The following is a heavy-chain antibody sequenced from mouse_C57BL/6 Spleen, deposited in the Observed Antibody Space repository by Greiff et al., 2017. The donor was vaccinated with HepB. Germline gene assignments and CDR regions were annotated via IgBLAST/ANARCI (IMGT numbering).Heavy chain of an antibody. CDR1: GYSITSGYY. CDR2: ISYDGSN. V-gene: IGHV3-6*01. J-gene: IGHJ3*01. D-gene: IGHD3-2*02. Sequence: EVQLQQSGPGLVKPSQSLSLTCSVTGYSITSGYYWNWIRQFPGNKLEWMGYISYDGSNNYNPSLKNRISITRDTSKNQFFLKLNSVTTEDTATYYCARESDSSGYDWGHRTLVTVSA. CDR3: ARESDSSGYD.